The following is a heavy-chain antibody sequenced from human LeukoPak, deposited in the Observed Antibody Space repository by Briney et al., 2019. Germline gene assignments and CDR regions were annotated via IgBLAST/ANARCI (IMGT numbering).Heavy chain of an antibody. CDR3: AKADIVVVVAATWDY. D-gene: IGHD2-15*01. CDR2: ISGSGGST. V-gene: IGHV3-23*01. Sequence: PGGSLRLSCAASGFSFSSYAMSWVRQAPGKGLEWVSAISGSGGSTYYADSVKGRFTISRDNSKNTLYLQMNSLRAEDTAVYYCAKADIVVVVAATWDYWGQGTLVTVSS. CDR1: GFSFSSYA. J-gene: IGHJ4*02.